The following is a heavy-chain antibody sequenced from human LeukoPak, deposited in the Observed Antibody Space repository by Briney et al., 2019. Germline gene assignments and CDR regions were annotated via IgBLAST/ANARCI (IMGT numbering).Heavy chain of an antibody. CDR3: ARICDGYNLCSIPSLDY. Sequence: SETLSLTCAVYGGSFSGYYWSWIRQPPGKGLEWIGEINHSGSTNYNPSLKSRVTISVDTSKNQFSLKLSSVTAADMGVYYCARICDGYNLCSIPSLDYWGQGTLVTVSS. V-gene: IGHV4-34*01. J-gene: IGHJ4*02. CDR2: INHSGST. D-gene: IGHD5-24*01. CDR1: GGSFSGYY.